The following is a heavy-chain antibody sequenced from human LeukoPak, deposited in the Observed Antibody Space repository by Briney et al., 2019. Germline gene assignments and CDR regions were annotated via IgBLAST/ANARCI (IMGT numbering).Heavy chain of an antibody. D-gene: IGHD3-16*01. CDR3: ARPPRVGGGLRTAYLAY. V-gene: IGHV4-4*07. J-gene: IGHJ4*02. CDR1: GGSIRGYY. CDR2: IHSSGST. Sequence: PSETLSLTCSVSGGSIRGYYWSWIRQPAGKGLEWIGRIHSSGSTNFNPSLKSRVTMSLDTSNNQFSLELSSVTAADTAVYYCARPPRVGGGLRTAYLAYWGQGTLVTVSS.